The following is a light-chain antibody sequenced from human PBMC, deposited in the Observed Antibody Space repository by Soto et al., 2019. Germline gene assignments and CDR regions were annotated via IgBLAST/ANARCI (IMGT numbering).Light chain of an antibody. Sequence: VLTPCPRTLSLFALEILTVSASASQSVSSSYLAWYQQKPGQAPRLLIYGAPSRATGIPDRFSGSGSGTDFPLTICRLEPEDFAVYYCQQYGSSRLTFGGGTKVDIK. V-gene: IGKV3-20*01. CDR1: QSVSSSY. J-gene: IGKJ4*01. CDR2: GAP. CDR3: QQYGSSRLT.